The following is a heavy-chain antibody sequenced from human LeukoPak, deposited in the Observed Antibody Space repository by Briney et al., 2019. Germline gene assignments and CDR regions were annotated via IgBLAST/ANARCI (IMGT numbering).Heavy chain of an antibody. D-gene: IGHD2-2*01. CDR1: GYSFTSYW. CDR2: IYPGDSDT. CDR3: ARQTYCSSTSCQGWFDP. J-gene: IGHJ5*02. Sequence: GESLKISCKGSGYSFTSYWIGWARQMPGKGLEWMGIIYPGDSDTRYSPSFQGQVTISADKSISTAYLQWSSLKASDTAMYYCARQTYCSSTSCQGWFDPWGQGTLVTVSS. V-gene: IGHV5-51*01.